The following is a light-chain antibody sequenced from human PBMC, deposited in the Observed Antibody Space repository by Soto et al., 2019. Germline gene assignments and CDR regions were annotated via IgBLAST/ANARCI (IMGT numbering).Light chain of an antibody. CDR2: EVS. J-gene: IGLJ1*01. CDR3: SSYTSSSTRV. V-gene: IGLV2-14*03. CDR1: SSDVGAYDY. Sequence: QPASVSGSPGQSITISCTGTSSDVGAYDYVSWYQQHPDKAPKLMIYEVSNRPSGVSNRFSGSKSVNTATLTISGLQAEDEADYYCSSYTSSSTRVFGTGTKVTVL.